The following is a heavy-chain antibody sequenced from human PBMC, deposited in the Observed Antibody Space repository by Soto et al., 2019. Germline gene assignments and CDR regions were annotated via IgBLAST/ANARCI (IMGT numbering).Heavy chain of an antibody. D-gene: IGHD4-4*01. CDR3: ARPLWRDDYNGGYFDL. J-gene: IGHJ2*01. V-gene: IGHV3-30-3*01. CDR2: ISYDGSNK. Sequence: QVQLVESGGGVVQPGRSLRLSCAASGFTFSSYAMHWVRQAPGKGLEWVAVISYDGSNKYYADSVKGRFTISRDNSKNTLYLQMNSLRIEDTAVYYCARPLWRDDYNGGYFDLWGRGTLVTVSS. CDR1: GFTFSSYA.